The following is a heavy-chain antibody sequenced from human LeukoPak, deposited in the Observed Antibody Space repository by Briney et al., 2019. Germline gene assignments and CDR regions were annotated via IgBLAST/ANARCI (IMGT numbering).Heavy chain of an antibody. V-gene: IGHV4-59*01. Sequence: PSETLSLTCTVSGGSISSYYWSWIRQPPGKGLEWIGYIYYSGSTNYYPSLKSRVTISVDTSKNQFSLKLSSVTAADTAVYYCARCIAVAGMFGWFDPWGQGTLVTVSS. CDR3: ARCIAVAGMFGWFDP. CDR2: IYYSGST. D-gene: IGHD6-19*01. J-gene: IGHJ5*02. CDR1: GGSISSYY.